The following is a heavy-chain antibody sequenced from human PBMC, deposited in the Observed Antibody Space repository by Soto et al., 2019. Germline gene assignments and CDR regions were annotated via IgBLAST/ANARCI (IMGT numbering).Heavy chain of an antibody. D-gene: IGHD6-13*01. J-gene: IGHJ4*02. CDR3: ARYNAASGTYYFDF. V-gene: IGHV4-4*02. CDR1: GASVSSTYW. CDR2: INHRGSA. Sequence: SETLSLTCAVSGASVSSTYWWSWVRQPPGKGQEWIGEINHRGSANYNPSLKSRVTISVDISKSQFSLRLTSVTAADTAVYYCARYNAASGTYYFDFWGQGALVT.